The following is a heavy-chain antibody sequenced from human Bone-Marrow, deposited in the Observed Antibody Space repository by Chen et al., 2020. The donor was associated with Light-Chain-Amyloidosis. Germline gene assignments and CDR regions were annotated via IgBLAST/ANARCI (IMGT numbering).Heavy chain of an antibody. CDR2: ISGSGGTT. CDR1: GFAFSSYA. Sequence: EVQLVESGGGLLQRGGSLRLSCAASGFAFSSYAMTWVRQAPGKGLDWVSCISGSGGTTYYADSVKGRCTVSRDNAKTTLYWQLNALRADDTAVYYCAKAARFGGSIVRFSDCWGQGTLVTVSS. V-gene: IGHV3-23*04. CDR3: AKAARFGGSIVRFSDC. D-gene: IGHD3-16*02. J-gene: IGHJ4*02.